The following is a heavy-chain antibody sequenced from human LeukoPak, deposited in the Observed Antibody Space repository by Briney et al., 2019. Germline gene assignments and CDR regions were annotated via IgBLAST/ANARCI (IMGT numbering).Heavy chain of an antibody. CDR2: IKQDGSEK. V-gene: IGHV3-7*01. D-gene: IGHD3-10*02. CDR3: ARDYVYYYYYMDV. CDR1: GFTFSSYW. J-gene: IGHJ6*03. Sequence: GGYLRLSCAASGFTFSSYWMSWVRQAPGKGLEWVANIKQDGSEKYYVDSVKGRFTISRDNAKNSLYLQMNSLRAEDTAVYYCARDYVYYYYYMDVWGKGTTVTVSS.